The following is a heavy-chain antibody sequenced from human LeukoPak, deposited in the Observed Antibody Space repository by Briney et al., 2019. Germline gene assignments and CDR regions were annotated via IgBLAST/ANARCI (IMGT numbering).Heavy chain of an antibody. CDR1: GFTFSSYS. CDR3: ARDSRVRSEGY. J-gene: IGHJ4*02. Sequence: GGSLRLSCAASGFTFSSYSMNWVRQAPGKGLEWVSYISSSSSTIYYADSVKGRFTISRDNAKNSLYLQMNSLRAEDTAVYYCARDSRVRSEGYWGQGTLVTVSS. D-gene: IGHD3-10*01. CDR2: ISSSSSTI. V-gene: IGHV3-48*04.